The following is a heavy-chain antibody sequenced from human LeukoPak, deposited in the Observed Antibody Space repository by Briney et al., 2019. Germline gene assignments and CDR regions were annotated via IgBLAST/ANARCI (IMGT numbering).Heavy chain of an antibody. CDR1: GYSFADYF. CDR2: INPKSGGT. J-gene: IGHJ4*02. CDR3: ARDPSPGSLVLHLFDY. Sequence: ASVTVSCKASGYSFADYFIHWVRQAPGQGLEWMGWINPKSGGTNYSQKFQGRVTMTRDTSITTAYMELSSLRSDDTAVYYCARDPSPGSLVLHLFDYWGQGILVTVSS. V-gene: IGHV1-2*02.